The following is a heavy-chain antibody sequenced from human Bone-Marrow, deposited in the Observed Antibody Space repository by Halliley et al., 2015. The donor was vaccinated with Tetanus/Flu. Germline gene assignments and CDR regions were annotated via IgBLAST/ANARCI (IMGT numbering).Heavy chain of an antibody. Sequence: VSSISSSRRYIYYADSVKGRFTISRDNAKNSLFLQMSSLRAEDTGVYFCSRIEAAGYYGMDVWGQGTTVTVSS. V-gene: IGHV3-21*01. CDR3: SRIEAAGYYGMDV. CDR2: ISSSRRYI. J-gene: IGHJ6*02. D-gene: IGHD1-26*01.